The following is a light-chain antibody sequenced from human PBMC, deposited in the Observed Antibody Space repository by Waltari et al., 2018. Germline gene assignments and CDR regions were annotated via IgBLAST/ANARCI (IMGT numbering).Light chain of an antibody. CDR1: SSDVGGYNY. J-gene: IGLJ1*01. Sequence: QSALTQPASVSGSPGQSITISCTGTSSDVGGYNYVSWYQQHPGKAPNLMIYEVSNRPSGVSNRFSGSKSGNTASLTISGLQAEDEADYYRSSYTSSSSFVFGTGTKVTVL. CDR2: EVS. CDR3: SSYTSSSSFV. V-gene: IGLV2-14*01.